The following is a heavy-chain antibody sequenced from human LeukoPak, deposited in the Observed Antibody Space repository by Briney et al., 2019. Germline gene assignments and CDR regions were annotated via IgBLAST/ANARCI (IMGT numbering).Heavy chain of an antibody. CDR3: ARQAGYYYDSSGPLDY. CDR2: IYPGDSDT. CDR1: GYSVTSYW. Sequence: GESLKISCKGSGYSVTSYWIGWVRQMPGKGLEGMGIIYPGDSDTRYSPSFQGQVTISADKSISTAYLQWSSLKASDTAMSYCARQAGYYYDSSGPLDYWGQGTLVTVSS. D-gene: IGHD3-22*01. J-gene: IGHJ4*02. V-gene: IGHV5-51*01.